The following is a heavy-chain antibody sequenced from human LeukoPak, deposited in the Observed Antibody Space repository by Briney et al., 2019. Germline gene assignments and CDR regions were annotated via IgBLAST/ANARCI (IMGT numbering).Heavy chain of an antibody. Sequence: GRSLRLSCAASGFTVSAKYMSWVRHGPGNGLGWISSIYSDGGTNYADSVKGRFTISRDNSKNTLYLQMNSLRPEDTAVYYCARDGGFGGPGGDNWFDSWGQGALVTVSS. CDR2: IYSDGGT. CDR1: GFTVSAKY. CDR3: ARDGGFGGPGGDNWFDS. D-gene: IGHD3-16*01. J-gene: IGHJ5*01. V-gene: IGHV3-66*02.